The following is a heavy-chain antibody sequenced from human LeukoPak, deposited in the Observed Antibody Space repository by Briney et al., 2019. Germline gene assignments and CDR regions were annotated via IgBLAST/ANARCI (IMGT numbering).Heavy chain of an antibody. J-gene: IGHJ5*02. CDR3: ARGWELLRDNWFDP. D-gene: IGHD1-26*01. CDR2: IYTSGST. Sequence: PSQTLSLTCTVSGGSISSGSYYWSWIRQPAGKGLEWIGRIYTSGSTNYNPSLKSRVTISVDTSKNQFSLKLSSVTAADTAVYYCARGWELLRDNWFDPWGQGTLVTVSS. V-gene: IGHV4-61*02. CDR1: GGSISSGSYY.